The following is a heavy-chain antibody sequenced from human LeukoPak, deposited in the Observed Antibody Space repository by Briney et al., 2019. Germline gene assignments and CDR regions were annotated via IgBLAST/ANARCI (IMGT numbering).Heavy chain of an antibody. CDR1: GGSISSYY. CDR2: IYYSGST. Sequence: SETLSLTCTVSGGSISSYYWSWIRQPPGKGLEWIGFIYYSGSTNYNPSLKSRVTISVDTSKNQFSLKLSSVTAADTAVYYCARGQDDYVWGSYRNNWFDPWGQGTLVTVSS. CDR3: ARGQDDYVWGSYRNNWFDP. J-gene: IGHJ5*02. D-gene: IGHD3-16*02. V-gene: IGHV4-59*12.